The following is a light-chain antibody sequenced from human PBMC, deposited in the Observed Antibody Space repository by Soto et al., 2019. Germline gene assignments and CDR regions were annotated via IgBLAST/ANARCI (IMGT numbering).Light chain of an antibody. CDR2: DAS. Sequence: EIVLTQSPATLSLSPGERATLSCRASQSVAHYLAWYQQKPGQAPRLLIYDASNRATGIPARFSGSGSGTDLTLTISSLEPEDFAVYYCQQCGSSPITFGQGARLEIK. J-gene: IGKJ5*01. V-gene: IGKV3-11*01. CDR1: QSVAHY. CDR3: QQCGSSPIT.